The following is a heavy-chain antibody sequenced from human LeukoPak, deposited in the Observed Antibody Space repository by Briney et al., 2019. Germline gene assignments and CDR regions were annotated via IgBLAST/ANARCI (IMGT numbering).Heavy chain of an antibody. D-gene: IGHD1-26*01. J-gene: IGHJ4*02. CDR1: GYTFTGYY. V-gene: IGHV1-18*04. CDR3: ARVKWELLPDY. Sequence: ASVKVSCKASGYTFTGYYMHWVRQAPGQGLEWMGWISAYNGNTNYAQKLQGRVTMTTDTSTSTAYMELRSLRSDDTAVYYCARVKWELLPDYWGQGTLVTVSS. CDR2: ISAYNGNT.